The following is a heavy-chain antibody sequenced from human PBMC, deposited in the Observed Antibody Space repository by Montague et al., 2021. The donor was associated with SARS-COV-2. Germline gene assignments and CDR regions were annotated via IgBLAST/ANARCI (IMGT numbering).Heavy chain of an antibody. CDR2: XXWXXXK. J-gene: IGHJ4*02. CDR1: GFSLSTSGMC. Sequence: PALVKPTQTLTLTCTFSGFSLSTSGMCVSWIRQPPGKALEWLAXXXWXXXKYXSTSLKTRLTISKDTPKNPVVLTMTNMDPVDTATYYCARISAWYSSGWSAFDYWGQGTLVTVSS. CDR3: ARISAWYSSGWSAFDY. D-gene: IGHD6-19*01. V-gene: IGHV2-70*01.